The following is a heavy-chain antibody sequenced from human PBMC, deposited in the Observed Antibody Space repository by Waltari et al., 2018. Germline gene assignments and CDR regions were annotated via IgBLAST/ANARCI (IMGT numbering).Heavy chain of an antibody. D-gene: IGHD5-18*01. Sequence: QVQLQESGPGLVKPSETLSLTCTVSGGSISSYYWSWIRQPPGKGLEWIGYIYYSGSTNYHPSLKSRVTISVDTSKNQFSLKLSSVTAADTAVYYCARRAMVTWYFDLWGRGTLVTVSS. CDR3: ARRAMVTWYFDL. CDR1: GGSISSYY. V-gene: IGHV4-59*08. CDR2: IYYSGST. J-gene: IGHJ2*01.